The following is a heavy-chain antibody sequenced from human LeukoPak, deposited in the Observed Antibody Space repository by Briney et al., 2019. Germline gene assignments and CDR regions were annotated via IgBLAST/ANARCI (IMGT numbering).Heavy chain of an antibody. D-gene: IGHD3-22*01. CDR3: ARGVANYYDSSGYQN. Sequence: PGGSLRLSCAASGFTFSSYWMSWVRQAPGKGLEWVSGIYSGDKTHYADSVKGRFTISRDNSKNTLYLQMNSLRAEDTAVYYCARGVANYYDSSGYQNWGRGTLVTVSS. J-gene: IGHJ4*02. CDR1: GFTFSSYW. V-gene: IGHV3-53*01. CDR2: IYSGDKT.